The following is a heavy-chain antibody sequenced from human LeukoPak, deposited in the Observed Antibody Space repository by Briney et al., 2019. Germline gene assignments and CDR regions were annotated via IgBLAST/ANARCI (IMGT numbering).Heavy chain of an antibody. CDR1: GFIFRSYA. J-gene: IGHJ6*03. CDR2: ITWNSDIK. V-gene: IGHV3-9*01. Sequence: PGGSLRLSCGASGFIFRSYAMHWVRQAPGKGLEWVSGITWNSDIKAYADAVKGRFTVSRDNAKNSLYLQMNSLRSDDTALYYCARAPISGSYSQYFYMDVWGKGTTVTISS. D-gene: IGHD3-10*01. CDR3: ARAPISGSYSQYFYMDV.